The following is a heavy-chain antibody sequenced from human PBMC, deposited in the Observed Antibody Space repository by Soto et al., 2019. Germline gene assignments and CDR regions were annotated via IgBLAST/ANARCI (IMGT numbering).Heavy chain of an antibody. CDR3: TTYYDFWSGYYTRAFDI. CDR2: IKSKTDGETT. J-gene: IGHJ3*02. D-gene: IGHD3-3*01. CDR1: GFTFSNAW. Sequence: GGSLRLSCAASGFTFSNAWMSWVRQAPGKGLEWVGRIKSKTDGETTDYAAPVKGRFTISRDDSKNTLYLQMNSLKTEDTAVYYCTTYYDFWSGYYTRAFDIWGQGTMVTVSS. V-gene: IGHV3-15*01.